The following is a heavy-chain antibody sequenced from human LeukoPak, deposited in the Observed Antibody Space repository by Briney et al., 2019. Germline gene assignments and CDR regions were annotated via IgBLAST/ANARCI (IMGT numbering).Heavy chain of an antibody. CDR2: IYTSGST. D-gene: IGHD1-26*01. CDR3: ASSGKGPVEY. J-gene: IGHJ4*02. Sequence: SETLSLTRTVSGGSISSGSYYWSWIRQPAGKGLEWIGRIYTSGSTNYNPSLKSRVTISVDTSKNQFSLKLSSVTAADTAVYYCASSGKGPVEYWGQGTLVTVSS. CDR1: GGSISSGSYY. V-gene: IGHV4-61*02.